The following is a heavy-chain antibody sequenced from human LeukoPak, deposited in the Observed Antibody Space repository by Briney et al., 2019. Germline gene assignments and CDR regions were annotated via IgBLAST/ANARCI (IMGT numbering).Heavy chain of an antibody. V-gene: IGHV4-59*08. D-gene: IGHD6-6*01. Sequence: PSETLSLTCTVSGGSISSYYWSWIRQPPGKGLEWIGYIYYSGSTNYNPSLKSRVTISVDTSKNQFSLKLSSVTAADTAVYYCARPLAARYYYYYYMDVWGKGTTVTVSS. J-gene: IGHJ6*03. CDR2: IYYSGST. CDR3: ARPLAARYYYYYYMDV. CDR1: GGSISSYY.